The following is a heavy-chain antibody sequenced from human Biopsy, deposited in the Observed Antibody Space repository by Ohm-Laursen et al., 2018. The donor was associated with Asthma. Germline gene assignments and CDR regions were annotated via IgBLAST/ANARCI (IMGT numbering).Heavy chain of an antibody. CDR2: IDQGGYT. J-gene: IGHJ5*02. Sequence: SDTLSLTCTVYGGYLTGHYWNWIRQPPGKGLEWIGEIDQGGYTNYNPPLKSRVTISADTSKNQFHLNLSSVTAADTAVYFCARAAITGIRGWFDPWGQGTQVTVSS. CDR3: ARAAITGIRGWFDP. V-gene: IGHV4-34*01. D-gene: IGHD1-20*01. CDR1: GGYLTGHY.